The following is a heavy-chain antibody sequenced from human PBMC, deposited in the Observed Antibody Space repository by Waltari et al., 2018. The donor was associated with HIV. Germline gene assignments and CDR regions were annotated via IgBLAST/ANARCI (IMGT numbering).Heavy chain of an antibody. CDR3: ARETFFMVRGVSPYYVFNGIDV. J-gene: IGHJ6*02. Sequence: QLPLDESGPGRVKPSQAPSLTCPLPGGFLSHRTFWCSWLPQPAGRAPEGSGRVYVTGATKYNPSLRGRVSISVDTSKRQISLRLTSVTAADTAVYYCARETFFMVRGVSPYYVFNGIDVWGRGTTVSVSS. V-gene: IGHV4-61*02. CDR1: GGFLSHRTFW. D-gene: IGHD3-10*01. CDR2: VYVTGAT.